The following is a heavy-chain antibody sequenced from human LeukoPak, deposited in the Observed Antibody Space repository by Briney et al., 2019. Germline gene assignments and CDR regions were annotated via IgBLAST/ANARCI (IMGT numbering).Heavy chain of an antibody. CDR1: GYTFTGYY. CDR2: INPNSGGT. CDR3: ARVTAYYGSGTEADY. D-gene: IGHD3-10*01. J-gene: IGHJ4*02. Sequence: GASVKVSCKASGYTFTGYYMHWVRQAPGQGLEWMGWINPNSGGTNYAQKFQGRVTMTRDTSISTAYMELSRLRSDDTAVYYCARVTAYYGSGTEADYWGRGTLVTVSS. V-gene: IGHV1-2*02.